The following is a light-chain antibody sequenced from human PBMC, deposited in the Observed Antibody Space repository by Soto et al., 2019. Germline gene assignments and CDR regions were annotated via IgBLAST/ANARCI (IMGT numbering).Light chain of an antibody. Sequence: DIQMTQSPSTLSASVGDRVTITCRASQSISSRLAWYQQKPGKAPKLLIYKASSLESGVPSRFSGSGSGTEFTLTISSLQPDDFATYYCQQYNSYSPWTFGQGTKV. CDR2: KAS. CDR3: QQYNSYSPWT. CDR1: QSISSR. V-gene: IGKV1-5*03. J-gene: IGKJ1*01.